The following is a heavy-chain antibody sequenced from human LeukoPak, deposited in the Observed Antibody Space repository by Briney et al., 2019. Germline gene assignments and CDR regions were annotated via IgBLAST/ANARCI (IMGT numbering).Heavy chain of an antibody. CDR2: IKQDATEQ. V-gene: IGHV3-7*01. CDR1: GFTFSSYW. J-gene: IGHJ4*02. D-gene: IGHD6-13*01. CDR3: KSGGAAPGSFDN. Sequence: PGGSLRLSCAASGFTFSSYWMSWVRQAPGKGLEWVANIKQDATEQYYVESAKGRFTISRDNAKNSLYLQVNSLRAEDTAVYYCKSGGAAPGSFDNWGQGTLVTVSP.